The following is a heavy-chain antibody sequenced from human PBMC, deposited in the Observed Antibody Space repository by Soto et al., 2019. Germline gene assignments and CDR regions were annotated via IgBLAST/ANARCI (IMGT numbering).Heavy chain of an antibody. J-gene: IGHJ4*02. CDR3: ARSYGVIIGFDY. V-gene: IGHV4-39*01. D-gene: IGHD4-17*01. CDR1: GGSISSSSYY. Sequence: SETLSLTCTVSGGSISSSSYYWGWIRQPPGKGLEWIGSIYYSGSTYYNPSLKSRVTISVDTSKNQFSLKLSSVTAADTAVYYCARSYGVIIGFDYWGQGTLVTVSS. CDR2: IYYSGST.